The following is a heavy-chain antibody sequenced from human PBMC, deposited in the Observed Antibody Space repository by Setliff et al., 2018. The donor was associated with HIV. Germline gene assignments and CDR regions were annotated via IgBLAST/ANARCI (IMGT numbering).Heavy chain of an antibody. J-gene: IGHJ3*02. CDR2: IHYSGAT. CDR3: ARHSPNVGVRGDAFDI. V-gene: IGHV4-59*08. D-gene: IGHD2-8*01. Sequence: PSDTLSLTCTVSGGSISSHYWIWIRQPPGKGLEWIGYIHYSGATNYNPSLKSRVTISLATSRTQFSLRLSSVTAADTAVYYCARHSPNVGVRGDAFDIWGQGTVVTVSS. CDR1: GGSISSHY.